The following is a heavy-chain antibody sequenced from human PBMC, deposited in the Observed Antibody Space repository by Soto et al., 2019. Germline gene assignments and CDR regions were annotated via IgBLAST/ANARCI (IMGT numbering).Heavy chain of an antibody. CDR1: GLTFSSYS. CDR3: ARDRVADKNYDSSGNDGMDV. V-gene: IGHV3-21*01. J-gene: IGHJ6*02. D-gene: IGHD3-22*01. Sequence: GGSLRLSCAASGLTFSSYSMNWVRQAPGKGLEWVSSISSSSSYIYYADSVKGRFTISRDNAKNSLYLQMNSLRAEDTAVYYCARDRVADKNYDSSGNDGMDVWGQGTTVTVSS. CDR2: ISSSSSYI.